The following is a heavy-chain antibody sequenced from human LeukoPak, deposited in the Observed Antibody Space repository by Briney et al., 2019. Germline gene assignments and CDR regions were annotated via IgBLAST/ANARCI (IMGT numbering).Heavy chain of an antibody. Sequence: GSLRPSCSTFGFTFSSYNMNWVRQAPGKGLEWVSSISSSSSYIYYADSVKGRFTISRDNAKNSLYLQMNSLRAEDTAVYYCASDDSSGFYWGQGTLVTVSS. J-gene: IGHJ4*02. D-gene: IGHD3-22*01. CDR1: GFTFSSYN. V-gene: IGHV3-21*01. CDR2: ISSSSSYI. CDR3: ASDDSSGFY.